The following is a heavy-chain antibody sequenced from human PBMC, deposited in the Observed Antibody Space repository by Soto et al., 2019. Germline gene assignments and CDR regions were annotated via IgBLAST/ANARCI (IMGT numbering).Heavy chain of an antibody. CDR2: IYYSGST. D-gene: IGHD6-13*01. V-gene: IGHV4-31*03. CDR3: ATSGSSSWSNWFDP. J-gene: IGHJ5*02. Sequence: QVQLQESGPGLVKPSQTLSLTCTVSGGSISSGGYYWSWIRQHPGKGLEWIGYIYYSGSTYYNPSLKSRVTISVDTSKNQFPLKLSSVTAADTAVYYCATSGSSSWSNWFDPWGQGTLVTVSS. CDR1: GGSISSGGYY.